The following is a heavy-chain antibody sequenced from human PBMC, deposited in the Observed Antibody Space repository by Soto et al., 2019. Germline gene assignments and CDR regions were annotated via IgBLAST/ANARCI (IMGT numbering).Heavy chain of an antibody. Sequence: SETLSLTCAVYGGSFSGYYWSWIRQPPGKGLEWIGEINHSGSTNYNPPLKSRVTISVDTSKNQFSLKLSSVTAADTAVYYCARPPQSSSTYYFDYWGQGTLVTVSS. CDR3: ARPPQSSSTYYFDY. J-gene: IGHJ4*02. V-gene: IGHV4-34*01. CDR2: INHSGST. D-gene: IGHD6-6*01. CDR1: GGSFSGYY.